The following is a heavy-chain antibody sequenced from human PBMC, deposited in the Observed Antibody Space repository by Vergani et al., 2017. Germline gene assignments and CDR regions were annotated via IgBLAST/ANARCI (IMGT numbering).Heavy chain of an antibody. J-gene: IGHJ4*02. D-gene: IGHD2-15*01. CDR3: ARGSPMGYCSGGSCYIYYFDY. V-gene: IGHV4-34*01. CDR1: GGSFSGYY. Sequence: QVQLQQWGAGLLKPSETLSLTCAVYGGSFSGYYWSWIRQPPGKGLEWIGEINHSGSTNYNPSRNSRVTISVDTSKNQFSLKLSSVTATDTAVYYCARGSPMGYCSGGSCYIYYFDYWGQGTLVTGSS. CDR2: INHSGST.